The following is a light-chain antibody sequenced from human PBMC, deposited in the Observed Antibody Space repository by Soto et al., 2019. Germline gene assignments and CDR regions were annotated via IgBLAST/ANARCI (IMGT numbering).Light chain of an antibody. CDR1: SSDVGGYNY. V-gene: IGLV2-14*01. Sequence: QSALTQPASVSGSPGQSITISCTGTSSDVGGYNYVSWYQQHPGKAPKLMIYEVSNRPSWVSNRFSGSKSGNTASLVISGLQAEDEADYYCTSYAGNNNFVVFGGGTKLTVL. CDR2: EVS. J-gene: IGLJ2*01. CDR3: TSYAGNNNFVV.